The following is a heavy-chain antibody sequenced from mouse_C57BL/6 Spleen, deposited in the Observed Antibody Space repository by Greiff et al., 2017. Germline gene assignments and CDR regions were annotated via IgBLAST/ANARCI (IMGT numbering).Heavy chain of an antibody. Sequence: EVQLQQSGPELVKPGASVKISCKASGYTFTDYYMNWVEQCHGKSLEWIGDISPNNGGTSYNQKFTGKATLTVDKSSSTAYMELRSLTSEDSAVYYCARETTVVLDYWGQGTTLTVSS. CDR1: GYTFTDYY. J-gene: IGHJ2*01. D-gene: IGHD1-1*01. CDR2: ISPNNGGT. CDR3: ARETTVVLDY. V-gene: IGHV1-26*01.